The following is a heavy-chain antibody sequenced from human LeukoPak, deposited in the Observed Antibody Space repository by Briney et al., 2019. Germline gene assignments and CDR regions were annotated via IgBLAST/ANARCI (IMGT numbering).Heavy chain of an antibody. CDR3: ARAKYYYDSSGYQEGAFDI. D-gene: IGHD3-22*01. CDR1: GGPIGSGGYY. J-gene: IGHJ3*02. Sequence: SQTLSLTCTVSGGPIGSGGYYWNWIRQPPGKGLEWIGYIYHSGTTFYNPSLKSPVTISIDSSKNQFSLKMSSVTAADTAVYYCARAKYYYDSSGYQEGAFDIWGQGTMVTVSS. CDR2: IYHSGTT. V-gene: IGHV4-30-2*01.